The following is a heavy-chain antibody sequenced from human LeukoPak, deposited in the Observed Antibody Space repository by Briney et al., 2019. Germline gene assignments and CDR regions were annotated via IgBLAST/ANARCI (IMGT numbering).Heavy chain of an antibody. CDR2: IYSDNT. J-gene: IGHJ4*02. Sequence: GGSLRLSCAASGFSFSSHAMSWVRQAPGKGLEWVSFIYSDNTHYSDSVKGRFTISRDNSKNTLYLQMNSLRAEDTAVYYCARRAGAYSHPYDYWGQGTLVTVSS. CDR3: ARRAGAYSHPYDY. V-gene: IGHV3-53*01. D-gene: IGHD4/OR15-4a*01. CDR1: GFSFSSHA.